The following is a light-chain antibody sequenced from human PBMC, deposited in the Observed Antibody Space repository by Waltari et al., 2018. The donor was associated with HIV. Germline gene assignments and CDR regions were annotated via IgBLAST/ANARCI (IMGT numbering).Light chain of an antibody. V-gene: IGLV2-14*01. CDR3: SSYTSDYTYV. J-gene: IGLJ1*01. CDR1: SSDVGGYNY. Sequence: QSALTQPASVSGSPGQSITITCTGTSSDVGGYNYVAWYQHHPGKAPKLLIYEVSNRHSGVSNRFSCSKSDNTASLTISGLPAEAEADYSCSSYTSDYTYVFGSGTEVTVL. CDR2: EVS.